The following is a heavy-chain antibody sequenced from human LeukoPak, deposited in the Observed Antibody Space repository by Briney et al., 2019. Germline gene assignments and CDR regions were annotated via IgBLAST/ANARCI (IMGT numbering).Heavy chain of an antibody. CDR1: GYSISSGYY. D-gene: IGHD1-26*01. CDR3: ASLGIS. J-gene: IGHJ5*02. Sequence: SETLSLTCTVSGYSISSGYYWGWIRQPPGKGLEWIGSIYHSGSTYYNPSLKSRVTISVDTSKNQFSLKLSSVTAADTAVYYCASLGISWGQGTLVTVSS. V-gene: IGHV4-38-2*02. CDR2: IYHSGST.